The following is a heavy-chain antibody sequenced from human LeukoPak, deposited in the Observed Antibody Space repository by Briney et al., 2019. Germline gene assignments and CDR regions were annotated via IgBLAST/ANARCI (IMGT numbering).Heavy chain of an antibody. CDR2: ISGSGGST. CDR1: GFTFSSYA. J-gene: IGHJ4*02. D-gene: IGHD1-26*01. CDR3: AKDDPETRYSGSPPEGDYFDY. V-gene: IGHV3-23*01. Sequence: GGSLRLSCAASGFTFSSYAMSWVRQAPGKGLEWVSAISGSGGSTYYADSVKGRFTISRDNSKNTLYLQMNSLRAEDTAVYYCAKDDPETRYSGSPPEGDYFDYWGQGTLVTVSS.